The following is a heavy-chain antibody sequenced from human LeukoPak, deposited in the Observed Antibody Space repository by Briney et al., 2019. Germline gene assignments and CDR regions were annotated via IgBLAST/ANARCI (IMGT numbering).Heavy chain of an antibody. Sequence: GGSLRLSCAASGFTFDDYAMHWVRQAPGKGLEWASLISGDGGSTYYADSVKGRFTISRDNSKNSLYLQMNSLRTEDTALYYCAKDIGCPLFSWYCNYYYGMDVWGQGTTVTVSS. J-gene: IGHJ6*02. CDR1: GFTFDDYA. CDR3: AKDIGCPLFSWYCNYYYGMDV. D-gene: IGHD6-13*01. CDR2: ISGDGGST. V-gene: IGHV3-43*02.